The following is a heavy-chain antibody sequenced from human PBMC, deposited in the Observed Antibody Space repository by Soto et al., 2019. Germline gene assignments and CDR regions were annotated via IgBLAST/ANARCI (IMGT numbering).Heavy chain of an antibody. CDR3: AKALRSDAFDI. J-gene: IGHJ3*02. Sequence: EVQLVESGGGLVQPGRSLRLSCAASGFTFDDYAMHWVRQAPGKGLEWVSGISWNSGSIGYADSVKGRFTISRDNAKNSLYLQMNSLSAEDTALYYCAKALRSDAFDIWGQGTMVTVSS. V-gene: IGHV3-9*01. CDR2: ISWNSGSI. D-gene: IGHD3-16*01. CDR1: GFTFDDYA.